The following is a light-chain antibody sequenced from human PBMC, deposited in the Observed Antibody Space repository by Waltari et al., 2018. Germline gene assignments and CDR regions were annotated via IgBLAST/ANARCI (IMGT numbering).Light chain of an antibody. V-gene: IGLV3-1*01. CDR3: QAWDNSTVV. CDR1: KLGDQY. CDR2: QDD. J-gene: IGLJ2*01. Sequence: SYELTQPPSVSVSPGQPATIPCTGDKLGDQYDSWYQQKPGQSPVLVFYQDDKQPSGIPERFSCSNSGDTATLTIGGTQATDEADYFCQAWDNSTVVFGGGTKLTVL.